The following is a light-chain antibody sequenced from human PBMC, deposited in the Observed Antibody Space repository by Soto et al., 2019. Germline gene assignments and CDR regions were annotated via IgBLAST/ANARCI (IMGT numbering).Light chain of an antibody. V-gene: IGLV2-14*01. Sequence: QSALTQPASVSGSPGQSITISCTGTSSDVGGYNYVSWYQQHPGKAPKLIIYEVSNRPSGVSNRFSGSKSGNTASLTISGLQAEDEADYCCSSYTSSSTPVVFGTGTKLTVL. J-gene: IGLJ1*01. CDR2: EVS. CDR1: SSDVGGYNY. CDR3: SSYTSSSTPVV.